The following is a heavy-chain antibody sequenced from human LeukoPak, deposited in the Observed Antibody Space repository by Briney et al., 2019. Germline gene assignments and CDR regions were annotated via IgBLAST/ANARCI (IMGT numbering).Heavy chain of an antibody. CDR1: GGSISSYY. Sequence: SETLSLTCTVSGGSISSYYWSWIRQPPGKGLEWIGYIYYSGSTNYNPSLKSRVTISVDTSKNQFSLKLSSVTAADTAVYYCARAAIQFTYAFDIWGQGTMVTVSS. V-gene: IGHV4-59*08. J-gene: IGHJ3*02. CDR2: IYYSGST. CDR3: ARAAIQFTYAFDI. D-gene: IGHD5-18*01.